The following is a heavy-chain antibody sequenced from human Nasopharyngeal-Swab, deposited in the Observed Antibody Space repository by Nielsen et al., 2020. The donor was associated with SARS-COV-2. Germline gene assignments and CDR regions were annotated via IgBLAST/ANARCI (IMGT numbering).Heavy chain of an antibody. D-gene: IGHD6-6*01. CDR3: ARGRGVAAQNWFDP. CDR2: INHSGST. J-gene: IGHJ5*02. Sequence: SETLSLTCAVYGGSFSGYYWSWIRQPPGKGLEWIGEINHSGSTNYNPSLKCRVTISVDTSKNQFSLKLSSVTAADTAVYYCARGRGVAAQNWFDPWGQGTLVTVSS. CDR1: GGSFSGYY. V-gene: IGHV4-34*01.